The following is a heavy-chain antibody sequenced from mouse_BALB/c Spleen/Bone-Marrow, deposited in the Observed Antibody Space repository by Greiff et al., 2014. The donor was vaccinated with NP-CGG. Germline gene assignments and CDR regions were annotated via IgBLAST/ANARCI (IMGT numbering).Heavy chain of an antibody. CDR1: GHAFTNYL. J-gene: IGHJ4*01. CDR2: INSGSGGT. Sequence: VQLQQSGAELVRPGTSVKVSCKGSGHAFTNYLIEWVKQRPGQGLEWIGVINSGSGGTKYNEKFKGKATLTADKSSSTAYMQLSSLTSDDSAVYFCARAITDAMDYWGQGTSVTVSS. CDR3: ARAITDAMDY. V-gene: IGHV1-54*01. D-gene: IGHD2-4*01.